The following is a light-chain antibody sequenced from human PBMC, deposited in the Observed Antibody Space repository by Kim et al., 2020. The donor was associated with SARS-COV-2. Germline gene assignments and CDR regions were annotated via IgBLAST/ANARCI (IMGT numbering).Light chain of an antibody. CDR3: NSRDSSGNHLVV. J-gene: IGLJ2*01. CDR2: GKN. CDR1: SLRSYY. V-gene: IGLV3-19*01. Sequence: LGQTVRITCQGDSLRSYYASWYQQKPGQAPVLVIYGKNNRPSGIPDRFSGSSSGNTASLTITGAQAEDEADYDCNSRDSSGNHLVVFGGGTQLTVL.